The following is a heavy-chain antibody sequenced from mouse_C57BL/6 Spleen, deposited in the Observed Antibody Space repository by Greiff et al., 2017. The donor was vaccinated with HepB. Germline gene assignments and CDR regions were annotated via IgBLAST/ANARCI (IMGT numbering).Heavy chain of an antibody. D-gene: IGHD3-2*02. Sequence: VQLQQSGPGLVKPSQSLFLTCSITGFPITSGYYWIWIRQSPGKPLEWMGYITHSGETFYNPSLQSPISITRETSKNQFFLQLNSVTTEDTAMYYCAGDSSGYRYFDVWGTGTTVTVSS. J-gene: IGHJ1*03. CDR3: AGDSSGYRYFDV. CDR2: ITHSGET. V-gene: IGHV12-3*01. CDR1: GFPITSGYY.